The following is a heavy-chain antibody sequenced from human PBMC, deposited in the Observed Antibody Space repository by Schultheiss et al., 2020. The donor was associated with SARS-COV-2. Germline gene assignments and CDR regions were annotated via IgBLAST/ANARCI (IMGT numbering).Heavy chain of an antibody. D-gene: IGHD4-17*01. Sequence: GESLKISCAASGFTFSSYGMHWVRQAPGKGLEWVAVIWYDGSNKYYADSVKGRFTISRDNSKNTLYLQMNSLRAEDTAVYYCAREPPENGDYYYGMDVWGQGTTVTVSS. J-gene: IGHJ6*02. CDR3: AREPPENGDYYYGMDV. V-gene: IGHV3-33*01. CDR1: GFTFSSYG. CDR2: IWYDGSNK.